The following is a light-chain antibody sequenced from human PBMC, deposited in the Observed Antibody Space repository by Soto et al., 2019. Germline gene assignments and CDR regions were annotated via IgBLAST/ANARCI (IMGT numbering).Light chain of an antibody. CDR1: SSDVGGYNY. Sequence: QSALTQPASVSGSPGQSITISCTGTSSDVGGYNYVSWYQKHPGKAPKLMIYEVSNRPSGVSNRSSGSKSGNTASLTISGLQAEDEADYYCSSYTSSTFYVFGTGTKVTVL. CDR2: EVS. V-gene: IGLV2-14*01. J-gene: IGLJ1*01. CDR3: SSYTSSTFYV.